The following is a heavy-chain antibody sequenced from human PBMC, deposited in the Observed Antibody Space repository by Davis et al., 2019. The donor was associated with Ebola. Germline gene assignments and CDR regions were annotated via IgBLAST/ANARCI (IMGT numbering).Heavy chain of an antibody. V-gene: IGHV1-69*04. D-gene: IGHD5-12*01. CDR3: ARGYSGYDYAVLN. Sequence: SVKVSCKASGGTFSSYAISWVRQAPGQGLEWMGRIIPILGIANYAQKFQGRVTITADKSTSTAYMELSSLRSEDTAVYYCARGYSGYDYAVLNWGQGTLVTVSS. CDR2: IIPILGIA. J-gene: IGHJ4*02. CDR1: GGTFSSYA.